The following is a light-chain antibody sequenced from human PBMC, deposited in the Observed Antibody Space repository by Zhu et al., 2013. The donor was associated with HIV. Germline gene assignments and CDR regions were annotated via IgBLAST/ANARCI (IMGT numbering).Light chain of an antibody. V-gene: IGKV3-15*01. J-gene: IGKJ2*03. CDR3: QQYDHWPPYS. Sequence: EIVLTQSPGTLSLSPGESATLSCRASPSASTSYFAWYQVKPGQAPRLLIYGASTRAPGIPVRFSGSGSGTDFTLTISSLQSEDFAAYYCQQYDHWPPYSFAQGTKLDIK. CDR2: GAS. CDR1: PSASTSY.